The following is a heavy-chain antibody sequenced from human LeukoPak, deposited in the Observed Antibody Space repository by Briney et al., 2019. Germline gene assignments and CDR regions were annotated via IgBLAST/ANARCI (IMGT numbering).Heavy chain of an antibody. Sequence: SETLSLTCTVSAYSISNGFVWGWIRPPPGEGLGWISSIYHSGTTYYNPSLKSPVTISVETSKNQFSLRLSSVTAADTAVYYCTRLSHVAGAPKVSWFDTSGQGNLVTASS. CDR2: IYHSGTT. J-gene: IGHJ5*02. CDR3: TRLSHVAGAPKVSWFDT. V-gene: IGHV4-38-2*02. CDR1: AYSISNGFV. D-gene: IGHD1-26*01.